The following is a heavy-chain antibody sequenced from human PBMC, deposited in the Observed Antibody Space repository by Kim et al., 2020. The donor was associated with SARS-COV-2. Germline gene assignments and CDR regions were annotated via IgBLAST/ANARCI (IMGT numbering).Heavy chain of an antibody. J-gene: IGHJ5*02. Sequence: SETLSLTCAVYGGSFSGYYWSWIRQPPGKGLEWIGEINHSGSTNYNPSLKSRVTISVDTSKNQFSLKLSSVTAADTAVYYCARGYPRGGVRGVKGPYNWFDPWGQGTLVTVSS. V-gene: IGHV4-34*01. CDR2: INHSGST. D-gene: IGHD3-10*01. CDR3: ARGYPRGGVRGVKGPYNWFDP. CDR1: GGSFSGYY.